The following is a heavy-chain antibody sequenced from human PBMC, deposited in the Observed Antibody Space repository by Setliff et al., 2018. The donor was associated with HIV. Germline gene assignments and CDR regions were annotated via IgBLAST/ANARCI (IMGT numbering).Heavy chain of an antibody. J-gene: IGHJ1*01. Sequence: ASVKVSCKASGHRFIDYYMHWLRQAPGQGLEWVGGCNPKRGDSFYAQKFQGRVTMTRDTSITTAYMELSRVRSDDTAVYYCARDQGLGDYGGKILLREYFNHWGQGTLVTVSS. CDR1: GHRFIDYY. CDR2: CNPKRGDS. V-gene: IGHV1-2*02. CDR3: ARDQGLGDYGGKILLREYFNH. D-gene: IGHD3-16*01.